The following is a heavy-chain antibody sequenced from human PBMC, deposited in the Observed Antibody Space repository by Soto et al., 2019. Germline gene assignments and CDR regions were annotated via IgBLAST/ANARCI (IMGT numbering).Heavy chain of an antibody. J-gene: IGHJ4*02. V-gene: IGHV3-72*01. D-gene: IGHD5-12*01. CDR2: IRHGTDSYTT. CDR3: AVDTVGTGSY. Sequence: EVQVVESGGGVVQPGGSLRLPCAASGFTFSDHNVYWVRQAPGMGLEWVGRIRHGTDSYTTEYAASVKGRFTISRDDSKNSLCLQLNSLQTEDTAVYSCAVDTVGTGSYWGQGTLVTGSS. CDR1: GFTFSDHN.